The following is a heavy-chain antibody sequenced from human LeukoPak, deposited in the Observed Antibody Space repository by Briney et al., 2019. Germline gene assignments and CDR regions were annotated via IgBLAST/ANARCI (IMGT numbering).Heavy chain of an antibody. CDR1: GFTFSSYA. Sequence: PGGSLRLSCAASGFTFSSYAMSWVRQAPGKGLEWVGRIKSKTDGGTTDYAAPVKGRFTISRDDSKNTVNLQMNSLNIEDTAVYYCATRGGYGYWGQGTLVTVSS. D-gene: IGHD5-12*01. CDR2: IKSKTDGGTT. J-gene: IGHJ4*02. CDR3: ATRGGYGY. V-gene: IGHV3-15*01.